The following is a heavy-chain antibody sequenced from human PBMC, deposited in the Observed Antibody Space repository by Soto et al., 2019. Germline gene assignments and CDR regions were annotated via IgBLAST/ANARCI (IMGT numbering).Heavy chain of an antibody. CDR1: GGSVSSGSYY. Sequence: SETLSLTCTVSGGSVSSGSYYWTWMRQPPGKGLEWIGYINYSGSTSYNPSLKGRVAISVDTSKKQFSLKVGSVTAADTAVYYCARDGDTSGYYYFDYWGQGTLVTVSS. V-gene: IGHV4-61*01. J-gene: IGHJ4*02. CDR3: ARDGDTSGYYYFDY. CDR2: INYSGST. D-gene: IGHD3-22*01.